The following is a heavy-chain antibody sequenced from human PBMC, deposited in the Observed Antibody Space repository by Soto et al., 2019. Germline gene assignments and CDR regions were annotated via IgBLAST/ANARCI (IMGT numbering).Heavy chain of an antibody. J-gene: IGHJ6*02. V-gene: IGHV3-21*01. CDR3: AYTNYYDSSDYYSYYYGMDV. D-gene: IGHD3-22*01. Sequence: EVQLVESGGGLVKPGGSLRLSCAASGFTFSSYSMNWVRQAPGKGLEWVSSISSSSSYIYYADSVKGRFTISRDNAKNSLYLQMNSLRAEDTAVYYCAYTNYYDSSDYYSYYYGMDVWGQGTTVTVSS. CDR1: GFTFSSYS. CDR2: ISSSSSYI.